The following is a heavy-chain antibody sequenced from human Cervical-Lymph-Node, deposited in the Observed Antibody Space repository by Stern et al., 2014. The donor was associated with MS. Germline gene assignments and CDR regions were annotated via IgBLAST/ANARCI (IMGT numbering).Heavy chain of an antibody. Sequence: QLVQSGAEVKKPGASVKVSCKTSGYSFSEFYVTWVRQAPGQGLEWMGVINPSSGSTNYAQRFQGRISMTTDTSTSTIYMEMRSLKSEDTAIYYCARGVSYGGNYFDFWGRGTLVTVSS. CDR3: ARGVSYGGNYFDF. J-gene: IGHJ4*02. CDR2: INPSSGST. V-gene: IGHV1-46*01. CDR1: GYSFSEFY. D-gene: IGHD4-23*01.